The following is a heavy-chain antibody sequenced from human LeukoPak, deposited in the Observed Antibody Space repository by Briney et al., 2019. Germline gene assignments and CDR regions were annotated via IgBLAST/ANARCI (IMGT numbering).Heavy chain of an antibody. Sequence: ASVKVSCKASGYTFTSYGISWVRQAPGQGLEWMGWISAYNGNTNYAQKLQGRVTMTTDTSTSTAYMELRSLRSDDTAVYYCAIGPAGYSSSWYAFDIWGQGTMVTESS. CDR3: AIGPAGYSSSWYAFDI. CDR1: GYTFTSYG. CDR2: ISAYNGNT. V-gene: IGHV1-18*01. D-gene: IGHD6-13*01. J-gene: IGHJ3*02.